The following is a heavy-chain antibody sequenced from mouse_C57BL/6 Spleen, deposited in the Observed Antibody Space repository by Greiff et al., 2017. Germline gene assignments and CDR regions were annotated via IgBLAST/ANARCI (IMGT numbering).Heavy chain of an antibody. J-gene: IGHJ2*01. V-gene: IGHV5-4*01. CDR3: ARGGTTVVDYFDY. CDR2: ISDGGSYT. CDR1: GFTFSSYA. Sequence: EVQRVESGGGLVKPGGSLKLSCAASGFTFSSYAMSWVRQTPEKRLEWVATISDGGSYTYYPDNVKGRFTISRDNAKNNLYLQMSHLKSEDTAMYYCARGGTTVVDYFDYWGQGTTLTVSS. D-gene: IGHD1-1*01.